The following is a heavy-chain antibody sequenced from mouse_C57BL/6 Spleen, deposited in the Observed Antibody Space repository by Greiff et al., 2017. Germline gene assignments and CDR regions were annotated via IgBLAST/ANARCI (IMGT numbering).Heavy chain of an antibody. D-gene: IGHD2-3*01. CDR1: GYTFTSYT. Sequence: QVQLQQSGAELARPGASVKMSCKASGYTFTSYTMHWVKQRPGQGLEWIGYINPSSGYTKYNQKFKDKATLTADKSSSTAYMQLSSLTSEDSAVYYCARKENGYYYFDYWGQGTTLTVSS. J-gene: IGHJ2*01. CDR3: ARKENGYYYFDY. CDR2: INPSSGYT. V-gene: IGHV1-4*01.